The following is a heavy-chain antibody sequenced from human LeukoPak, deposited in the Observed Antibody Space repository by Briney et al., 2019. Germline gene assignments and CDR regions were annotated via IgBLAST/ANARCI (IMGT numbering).Heavy chain of an antibody. Sequence: SETLSLTCTVSGGSISSYYWSWIRQPPGKGLEWIGYIYYSGSTNYNPSLESRVTISVDTSKNQFSLKLSSVTAADTAVYYCARGGRSPVHFDYWGQGTLVTVAS. J-gene: IGHJ4*02. CDR2: IYYSGST. V-gene: IGHV4-59*01. CDR1: GGSISSYY. CDR3: ARGGRSPVHFDY. D-gene: IGHD3-16*01.